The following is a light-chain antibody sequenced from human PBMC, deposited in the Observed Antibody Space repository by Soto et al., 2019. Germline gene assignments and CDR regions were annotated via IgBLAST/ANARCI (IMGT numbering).Light chain of an antibody. J-gene: IGLJ1*01. CDR3: AAWDASLDGYV. CDR2: SYD. V-gene: IGLV1-44*01. CDR1: SSNLGDNT. Sequence: QSVLTQPPSASGTPGQRVTISCSTSSSNLGDNTVNRYQQVPGAAPKLLIYSYDQRPSGVPDRLSGSKSGTSASLAISGLQSEDEADYYCAAWDASLDGYVFGTGTKLTVL.